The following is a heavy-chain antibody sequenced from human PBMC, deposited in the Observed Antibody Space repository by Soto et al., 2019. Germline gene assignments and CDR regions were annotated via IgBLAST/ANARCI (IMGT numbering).Heavy chain of an antibody. CDR3: AKVDYYGSGSYPYYFDY. D-gene: IGHD3-10*01. V-gene: IGHV1-69*13. Sequence: SVKVSCKASGGTFSSYAISWVRQAPGQGLEWMGGIIPIFGTANYAQKFQGRVTITADESTSTAYMELSSLRSEDTAVYYCAKVDYYGSGSYPYYFDYWGQGTLVTVSS. CDR2: IIPIFGTA. CDR1: GGTFSSYA. J-gene: IGHJ4*02.